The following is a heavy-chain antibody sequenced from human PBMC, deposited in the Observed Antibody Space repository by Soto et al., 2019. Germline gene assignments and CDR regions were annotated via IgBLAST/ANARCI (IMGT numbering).Heavy chain of an antibody. CDR1: GFTFSSYG. D-gene: IGHD6-13*01. J-gene: IGHJ4*02. CDR3: ARADYSSPVDY. Sequence: GGSLRLSCAASGFTFSSYGMHWVRQAPGKGLEWVAVIWYDGSNKYYADSVKGRFTISRDNSKNTLYLQMNSLRAEDTAVYYCARADYSSPVDYWGQGTLVTVSS. V-gene: IGHV3-33*01. CDR2: IWYDGSNK.